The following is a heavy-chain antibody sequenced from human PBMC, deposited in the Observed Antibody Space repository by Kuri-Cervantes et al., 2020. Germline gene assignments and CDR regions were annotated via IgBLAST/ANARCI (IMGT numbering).Heavy chain of an antibody. J-gene: IGHJ4*02. CDR2: LYTSGTA. CDR3: ARDWGGNDY. D-gene: IGHD3-16*01. Sequence: SETLSLTCTVSGASICTYYWSWIRQPAGKGLEWIGRLYTSGTASYNPSLKSRVTISVDRSNNQFSLALTSVTAEDTAVYYCARDWGGNDYWGQGTLVTVSS. CDR1: GASICTYY. V-gene: IGHV4-4*07.